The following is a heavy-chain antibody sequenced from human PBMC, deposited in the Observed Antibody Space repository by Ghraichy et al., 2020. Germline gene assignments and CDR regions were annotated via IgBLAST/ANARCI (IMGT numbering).Heavy chain of an antibody. V-gene: IGHV3-23*01. CDR3: AKDSPYYYDSSGYHN. CDR2: ISGSGGST. J-gene: IGHJ4*02. CDR1: GFTFSSYA. Sequence: GGSLRLSCAASGFTFSSYAMSWVRQAPGKGLEWVSAISGSGGSTYYADSVKGRFTISRDNSKNPLYLQMNSLRAEDTAVYYCAKDSPYYYDSSGYHNWGQGTLVTVSS. D-gene: IGHD3-22*01.